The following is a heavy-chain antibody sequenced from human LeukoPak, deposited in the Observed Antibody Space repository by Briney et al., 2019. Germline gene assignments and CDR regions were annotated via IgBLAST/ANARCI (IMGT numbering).Heavy chain of an antibody. D-gene: IGHD3-22*01. Sequence: GASLRLSCAASGFTFDDYGMSWVRQAPGKGLEWVSGINWNGGSTGYADSVKGRFTISRDNAKNSLYLQMNSLRAEDTALYYCARGEDSNGPYYYYYYYMDVWGKGTTVTVSS. J-gene: IGHJ6*03. CDR2: INWNGGST. V-gene: IGHV3-20*04. CDR3: ARGEDSNGPYYYYYYYMDV. CDR1: GFTFDDYG.